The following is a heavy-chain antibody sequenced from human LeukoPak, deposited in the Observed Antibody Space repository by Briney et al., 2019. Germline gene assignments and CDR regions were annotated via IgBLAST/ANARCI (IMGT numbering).Heavy chain of an antibody. D-gene: IGHD6-19*01. Sequence: PSETLSLTCTVSGGSISSYYWSWIRQPPGKGLEWIGYIYYSGSTNYNPSLKSRVTISVDTSKNQFSLKLSSVTAADTAVYYCARGKGIAVANRSLDYWGQGTLVTVSS. J-gene: IGHJ4*02. CDR1: GGSISSYY. CDR3: ARGKGIAVANRSLDY. V-gene: IGHV4-59*01. CDR2: IYYSGST.